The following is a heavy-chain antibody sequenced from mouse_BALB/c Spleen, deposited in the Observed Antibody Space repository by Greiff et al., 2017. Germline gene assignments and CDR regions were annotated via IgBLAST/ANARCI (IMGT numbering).Heavy chain of an antibody. CDR2: INPSTGYT. D-gene: IGHD2-2*01. CDR1: GYTFTSYW. CDR3: ARSGLRRDWYFDV. Sequence: QVQLQQSGAELAKPGASVKMSCKASGYTFTSYWMHWVKQRPGQGLEWIGYINPSTGYTEYNQKFKDKATLTADKSSSTAYMQLSSLTSEDSAVYYCARSGLRRDWYFDVWGAGTTVTVSS. V-gene: IGHV1-7*01. J-gene: IGHJ1*01.